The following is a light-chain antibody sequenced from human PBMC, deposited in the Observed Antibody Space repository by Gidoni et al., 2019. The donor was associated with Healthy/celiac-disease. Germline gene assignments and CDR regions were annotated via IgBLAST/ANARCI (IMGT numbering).Light chain of an antibody. V-gene: IGKV3-11*01. CDR1: QSVSSY. CDR2: DAS. CDR3: QQRSNWPLT. Sequence: DIVFTQSPATLSLSPGERATLSCRASQSVSSYLAWYQQNPGQAPRLLIYDASNRATGSPARFSGSGSGTDFTLTISSLEPEDFAVYYCQQRSNWPLTFGGGTKVEIK. J-gene: IGKJ4*01.